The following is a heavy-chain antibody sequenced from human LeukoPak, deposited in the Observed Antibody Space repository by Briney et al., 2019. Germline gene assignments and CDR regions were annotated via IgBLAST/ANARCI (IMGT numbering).Heavy chain of an antibody. V-gene: IGHV3-74*01. Sequence: GGSLRLSCAASGFTFSSYAMSWVRQAPGKGLVWVSRIHSDGLSTSYADSVKGRFTISRDNAKNTVYLQMNSLRVEDTAVYFCARGGSGCFDYWGQGTLVTVSS. CDR3: ARGGSGCFDY. J-gene: IGHJ4*02. D-gene: IGHD6-19*01. CDR1: GFTFSSYA. CDR2: IHSDGLST.